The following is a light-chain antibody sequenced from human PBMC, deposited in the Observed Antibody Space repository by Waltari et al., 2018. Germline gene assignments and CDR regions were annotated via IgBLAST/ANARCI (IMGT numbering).Light chain of an antibody. V-gene: IGKV1-17*03. CDR1: QGIRNY. CDR2: TAS. J-gene: IGKJ4*01. CDR3: LQHSGXPIT. Sequence: DIQMTQSPSAMSASVGDRVTITWRASQGIRNYLAWFQQKPGNATKGLIYTASSLQSGVXSXFSGSGSGTEFTLTISSLQPEDFATYYCLQHSGXPITFGGGTKVEIK.